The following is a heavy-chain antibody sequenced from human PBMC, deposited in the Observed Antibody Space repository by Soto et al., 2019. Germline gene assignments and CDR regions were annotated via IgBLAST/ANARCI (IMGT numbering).Heavy chain of an antibody. CDR2: IYHSGST. CDR3: ARLLPRAHFRY. V-gene: IGHV4-38-2*01. Sequence: PSETLSLTCAVSGYSISSGYYWGWIRQPPGKGLEWIGSIYHSGSTYYNPSLKSRVTISVDTSKNQFSLKLSSVTAADTAVYYCARLLPRAHFRYWGPGTLVTVSS. J-gene: IGHJ4*02. CDR1: GYSISSGYY.